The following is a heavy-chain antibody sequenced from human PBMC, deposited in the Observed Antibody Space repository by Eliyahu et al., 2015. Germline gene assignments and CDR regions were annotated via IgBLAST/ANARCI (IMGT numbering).Heavy chain of an antibody. V-gene: IGHV4-4*09. CDR2: IYNIGST. Sequence: QVHVQASGPGLVRPSETLSLTCXXPXDXXGRXYWAWIRQSPGKGLEWIGYIYNIGSTNYNPSLESRLTILLDLSKNHVSLKLGSVTAADTAVYYCAKYRDMVPYYFEYWGQGTLVTVSS. CDR3: AKYRDMVPYYFEY. J-gene: IGHJ4*02. CDR1: XDXXGRXY. D-gene: IGHD5-18*01.